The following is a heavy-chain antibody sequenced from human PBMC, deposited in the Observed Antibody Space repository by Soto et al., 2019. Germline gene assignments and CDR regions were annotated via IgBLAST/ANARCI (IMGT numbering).Heavy chain of an antibody. Sequence: ASVKVSCKASGYTFINHALHWVRQAPGQRLEWMGWINAGNGNTKYSQKFQGRVTITRDTSASTAYMELSSLRSEDTAVYYCARSSSSWDWFDPWGQGTLVTVSS. D-gene: IGHD6-6*01. V-gene: IGHV1-3*01. CDR2: INAGNGNT. CDR1: GYTFINHA. J-gene: IGHJ5*02. CDR3: ARSSSSWDWFDP.